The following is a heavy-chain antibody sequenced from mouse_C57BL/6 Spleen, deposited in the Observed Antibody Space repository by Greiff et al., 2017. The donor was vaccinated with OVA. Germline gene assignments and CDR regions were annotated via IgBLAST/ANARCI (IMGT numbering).Heavy chain of an antibody. D-gene: IGHD1-1*01. CDR1: GYSITSGYD. Sequence: EVKLVESGPGMVKPSQSLSLTCTVTGYSITSGYDWHWLRHFPGNKLEWMGYISYSGSTNYNPSLKSRISITHDTSKNHFFLKLNSVTTEDTATYYCARDYYGSSFDYWGQGTTLTVSS. V-gene: IGHV3-1*01. CDR3: ARDYYGSSFDY. J-gene: IGHJ2*01. CDR2: ISYSGST.